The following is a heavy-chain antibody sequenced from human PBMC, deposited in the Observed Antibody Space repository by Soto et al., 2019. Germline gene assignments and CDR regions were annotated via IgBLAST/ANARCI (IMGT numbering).Heavy chain of an antibody. V-gene: IGHV1-8*01. CDR3: ARRAAAGADY. Sequence: ASVKVSCKASGYTFTRYDINWVRQATGQGLEWMGWMNPNTGNAGYAQKFRGRITMTRNTSISTAYMELSSLRSEDTALYYCARRAAAGADYWGQGILVTVSS. D-gene: IGHD6-13*01. CDR1: GYTFTRYD. J-gene: IGHJ4*02. CDR2: MNPNTGNA.